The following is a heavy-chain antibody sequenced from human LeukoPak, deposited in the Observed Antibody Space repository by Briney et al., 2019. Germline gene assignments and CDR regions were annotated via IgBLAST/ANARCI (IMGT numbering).Heavy chain of an antibody. V-gene: IGHV1-2*02. CDR3: ARGPLAVDDY. J-gene: IGHJ4*02. CDR2: INPNTGGT. D-gene: IGHD6-19*01. Sequence: ASVKVSCKSSGYIFSDYYIHWVRQAPGQGFEWMGWINPNTGGTNYAQKFQGRVTMTRNTSISTAYMELSSLKSEDTAVYYCARGPLAVDDYWGQGALVTVSS. CDR1: GYIFSDYY.